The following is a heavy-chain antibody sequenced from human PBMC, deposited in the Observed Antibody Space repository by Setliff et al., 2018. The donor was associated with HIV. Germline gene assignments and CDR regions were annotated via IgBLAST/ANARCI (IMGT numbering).Heavy chain of an antibody. Sequence: SETLSLTCNVSGGSISTYYWSWIRQPPGKGLEWLGYVSYGGSTNYNPSLKSRVTISLGTSKKHFSLDLYSVTAADTAVYYCARDHNSGTLHAFDLWGQGTKVTVS. CDR3: ARDHNSGTLHAFDL. V-gene: IGHV4-59*01. CDR1: GGSISTYY. D-gene: IGHD1-26*01. J-gene: IGHJ3*01. CDR2: VSYGGST.